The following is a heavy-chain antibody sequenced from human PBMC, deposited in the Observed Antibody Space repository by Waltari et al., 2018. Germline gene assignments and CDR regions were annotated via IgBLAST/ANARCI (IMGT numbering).Heavy chain of an antibody. CDR3: ARVYAIDYYYYYGMDV. D-gene: IGHD2-8*01. V-gene: IGHV3-30-3*01. J-gene: IGHJ6*02. CDR1: GFTFSSYA. Sequence: QVQLVESGGGVVQPGRSLRLSCAASGFTFSSYAMHWARQAPGKGLELVAVISYDGSNKYYADSVKGRFTISRDNSKNTRYLQMNSLRAEDTAVYYCARVYAIDYYYYYGMDVWGQGTTVTVSS. CDR2: ISYDGSNK.